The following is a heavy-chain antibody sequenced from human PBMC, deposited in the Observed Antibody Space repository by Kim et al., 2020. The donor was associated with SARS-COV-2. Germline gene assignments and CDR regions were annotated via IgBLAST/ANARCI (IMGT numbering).Heavy chain of an antibody. J-gene: IGHJ4*02. D-gene: IGHD2-8*01. V-gene: IGHV1-2*02. CDR2: SGGT. Sequence: SGGTNYAQKFQGRVTMTRDTSISTAYMELSRLRSDDTAVYYCARVQYATDYWGQGTLVTVSS. CDR3: ARVQYATDY.